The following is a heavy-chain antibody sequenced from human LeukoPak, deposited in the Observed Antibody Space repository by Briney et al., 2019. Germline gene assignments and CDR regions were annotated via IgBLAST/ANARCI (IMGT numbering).Heavy chain of an antibody. CDR3: AKGANSDTRYYFDY. CDR1: GFTFTNYA. J-gene: IGHJ4*02. Sequence: PGGSLRLSCAASGFTFTNYAMNWVRQAPGKGLEWVSSISASGGTIYYADSVKGRFTISRDNSKNTLFLQMKSLRVEHTAIYYCAKGANSDTRYYFDYWGQGSLVTVSS. D-gene: IGHD1-26*01. CDR2: ISASGGTI. V-gene: IGHV3-23*01.